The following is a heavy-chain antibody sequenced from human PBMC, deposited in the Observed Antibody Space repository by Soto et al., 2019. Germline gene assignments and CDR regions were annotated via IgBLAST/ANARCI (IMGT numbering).Heavy chain of an antibody. J-gene: IGHJ5*02. Sequence: SQTLSLTCAISGDSVSSNSAAWNWIRQSPSRGLEWLGRTYYRSKWYNDYAVSVKSRITINPDTSKNQFSLQLNSVTPEDTAVYYCARAPSANYYDSSGYYGVGENWFDPWGQGTLVTVSS. CDR3: ARAPSANYYDSSGYYGVGENWFDP. D-gene: IGHD3-22*01. CDR2: TYYRSKWYN. V-gene: IGHV6-1*01. CDR1: GDSVSSNSAA.